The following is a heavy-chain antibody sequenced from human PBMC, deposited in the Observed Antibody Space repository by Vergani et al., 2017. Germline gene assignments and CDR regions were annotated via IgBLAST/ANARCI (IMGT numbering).Heavy chain of an antibody. CDR2: IKQGGSEK. V-gene: IGHV3-7*03. Sequence: EVQLVESGGGLVQPGGSLRLSCAASGFTFSSYWMSWVRQAPGKGLEWVANIKQGGSEKYYVDSVKGRFTISRGNAKNSLYLQMNSLRAEATAVYYCARPPPPPYYYDSSGYYLDAFDIWGQGTMVTVSS. D-gene: IGHD3-22*01. CDR3: ARPPPPPYYYDSSGYYLDAFDI. CDR1: GFTFSSYW. J-gene: IGHJ3*02.